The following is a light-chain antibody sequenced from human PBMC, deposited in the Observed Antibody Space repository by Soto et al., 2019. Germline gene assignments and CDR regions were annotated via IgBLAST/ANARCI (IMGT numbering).Light chain of an antibody. J-gene: IGKJ2*01. CDR3: QQLNSYPHT. V-gene: IGKV1-9*01. Sequence: TQLTQSPSSLSASVGDRVTITCRASQGVSSYLAWYQQKPGKAPTLLIHSSSTLQSGVASRFSGSRSGTDFTLTISGLQPDDSATYYCQQLNSYPHTFGQGTKLEIK. CDR2: SSS. CDR1: QGVSSY.